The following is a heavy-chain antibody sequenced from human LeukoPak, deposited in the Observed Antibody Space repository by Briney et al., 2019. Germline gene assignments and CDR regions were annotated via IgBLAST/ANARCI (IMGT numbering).Heavy chain of an antibody. J-gene: IGHJ6*03. CDR3: AKGGPAGHIVVVREFGYYYMDV. V-gene: IGHV3-23*01. CDR1: GFTCSSYA. CDR2: ISGSGGST. Sequence: PGGSLRLSCAASGFTCSSYAMSWVRQAPGKGLEWVSAISGSGGSTYYADSVKGRFTISRDNSKNTLYLQMNSLRAEDTAVYYCAKGGPAGHIVVVREFGYYYMDVWGKGTTVTISS. D-gene: IGHD2-2*01.